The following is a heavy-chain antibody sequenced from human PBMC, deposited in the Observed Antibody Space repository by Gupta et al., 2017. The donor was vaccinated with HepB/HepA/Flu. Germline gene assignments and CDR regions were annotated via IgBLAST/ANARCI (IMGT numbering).Heavy chain of an antibody. J-gene: IGHJ6*03. D-gene: IGHD3-3*01. Sequence: QVQWVQSGAEVKKPGSSVKVSCKASGGTFSSYPISWVPQAPGQGLEWMGGIIPIFGTANYAQKFQGRVTITADESTITAYMELSSLRSEDTAVYYCARAAWFYDFWSGPKPYYMDVWGKGTTVTVSS. CDR3: ARAAWFYDFWSGPKPYYMDV. CDR2: IIPIFGTA. CDR1: GGTFSSYP. V-gene: IGHV1-69*01.